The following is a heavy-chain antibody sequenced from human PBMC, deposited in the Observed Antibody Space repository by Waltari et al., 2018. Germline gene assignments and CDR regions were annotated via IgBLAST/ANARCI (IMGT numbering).Heavy chain of an antibody. D-gene: IGHD3-16*01. J-gene: IGHJ4*02. V-gene: IGHV3-64D*08. CDR1: GFTFSSFS. CDR3: VKDGPGAGWGDYDY. Sequence: EVQLVESGGGLVQPGGSLRLSCSASGFTFSSFSMHWVRQAPGKGMEYVAAVRNNGDSEYYADSVKGRFTISRDNSKNTLYLQMNSLKAEDTAVYYCVKDGPGAGWGDYDYWGQGTPVTVSS. CDR2: VRNNGDSE.